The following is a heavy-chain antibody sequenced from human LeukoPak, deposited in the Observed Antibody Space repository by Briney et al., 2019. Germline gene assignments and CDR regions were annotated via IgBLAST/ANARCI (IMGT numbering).Heavy chain of an antibody. V-gene: IGHV3-23*01. Sequence: GGSLRLSCVVSGFTFSSFAMSWLRQAPGKGLEWVSVISGSGDTTYYADSVKGRFTISRDNSKNTLYLQMNSLRAEDTAVYYCARDRGSGWYWYFDYWGQGTLVTVSS. CDR3: ARDRGSGWYWYFDY. CDR1: GFTFSSFA. J-gene: IGHJ4*02. D-gene: IGHD6-19*01. CDR2: ISGSGDTT.